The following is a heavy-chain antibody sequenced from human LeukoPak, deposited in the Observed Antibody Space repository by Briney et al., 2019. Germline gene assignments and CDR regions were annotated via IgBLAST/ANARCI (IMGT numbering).Heavy chain of an antibody. V-gene: IGHV4-31*03. CDR2: IYYSGST. Sequence: KASETLSLTCTVSGGSISSGGYYWSWIRQHPGKGLEWIGYIYYSGSTYYNPSLKSRVTISVDTSKNQFSLKLSSVTAADTAVYYCARVVGATTAVWFDPWGQGTLVTVSS. CDR3: ARVVGATTAVWFDP. D-gene: IGHD1-26*01. CDR1: GGSISSGGYY. J-gene: IGHJ5*02.